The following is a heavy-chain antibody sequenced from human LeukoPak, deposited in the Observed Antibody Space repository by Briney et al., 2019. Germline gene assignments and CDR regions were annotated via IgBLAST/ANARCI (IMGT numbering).Heavy chain of an antibody. CDR1: GFTFSTYV. J-gene: IGHJ6*02. CDR3: ARDRSDYYGSGDYYGMDV. V-gene: IGHV3-23*01. D-gene: IGHD3-10*01. Sequence: GGSLRLSCAASGFTFSTYVMSWVRQVPGKGLEWVSAISGSGGSTYYADSVKGRFTISRDNSKNTLYLQMNSLRAEDTALYHCARDRSDYYGSGDYYGMDVWGQGTTVTVSS. CDR2: ISGSGGST.